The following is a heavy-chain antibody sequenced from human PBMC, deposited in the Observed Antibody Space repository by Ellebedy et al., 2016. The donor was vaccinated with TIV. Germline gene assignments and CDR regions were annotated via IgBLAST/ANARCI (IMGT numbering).Heavy chain of an antibody. J-gene: IGHJ6*03. D-gene: IGHD1-7*01. V-gene: IGHV1-8*01. Sequence: ASVKVSXXASGYTFTSYDINWVRQATGQGLEWMGWMNPNSGNTGYAQKFQGRVTMTRNTSISTAYMELNSLRSEDTAVYYCARTGTYNWNYVAYYYYMDVWGKGTTVTVSS. CDR1: GYTFTSYD. CDR3: ARTGTYNWNYVAYYYYMDV. CDR2: MNPNSGNT.